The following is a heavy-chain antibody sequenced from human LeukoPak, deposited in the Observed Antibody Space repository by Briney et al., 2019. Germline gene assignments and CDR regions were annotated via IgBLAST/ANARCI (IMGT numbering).Heavy chain of an antibody. V-gene: IGHV4-34*01. D-gene: IGHD3-16*02. J-gene: IGHJ3*02. CDR1: GGSFSGYY. CDR2: INHSGST. Sequence: SETLSLTCAVYGGSFSGYYWSWIRQPPGKGLEWIGEINHSGSTNYNPSLKSRVTISVDTSKNQFSLKLSSVTAADTAVYYCARVVDLSPDDASDIWGQGTMVTVSS. CDR3: ARVVDLSPDDASDI.